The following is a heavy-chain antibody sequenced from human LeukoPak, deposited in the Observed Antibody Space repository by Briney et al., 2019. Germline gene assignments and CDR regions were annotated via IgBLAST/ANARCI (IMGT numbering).Heavy chain of an antibody. Sequence: PSETLSLICTVSGRSISSSSYYWGWIRQPPGKGLEWIGSIHYSGSTNYNPSLKSRVTISVDTSKNQFSLKLSSVTAADTAVYYCARGYCSGGSCYSYYYYNYMDVWGKGTTVTVSS. J-gene: IGHJ6*03. CDR1: GRSISSSSYY. CDR2: IHYSGST. V-gene: IGHV4-39*07. CDR3: ARGYCSGGSCYSYYYYNYMDV. D-gene: IGHD2-15*01.